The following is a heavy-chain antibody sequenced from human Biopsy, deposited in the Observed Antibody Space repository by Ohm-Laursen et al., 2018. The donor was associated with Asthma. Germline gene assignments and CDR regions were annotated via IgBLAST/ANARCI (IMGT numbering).Heavy chain of an antibody. CDR1: GGTFNNYA. J-gene: IGHJ6*02. V-gene: IGHV1-69*13. Sequence: ASVKVSCKPSGGTFNNYAINWVRQAPGQGLEWMGGISPIFGSTAYAQKFQGRATITADVFTSTVYMELSGLRSEDTAVLYCAKARCYYYYCDMEVWGPGTAIAVSS. CDR3: AKARCYYYYCDMEV. CDR2: ISPIFGST.